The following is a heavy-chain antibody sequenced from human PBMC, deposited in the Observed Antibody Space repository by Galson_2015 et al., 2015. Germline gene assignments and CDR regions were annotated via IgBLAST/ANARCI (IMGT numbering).Heavy chain of an antibody. V-gene: IGHV3-11*01. CDR1: GFSFSDYY. CDR3: ARSRDGDGWLDAFDI. Sequence: SLRLSCAASGFSFSDYYMTWIRQAPGKGLEWVSYIRGSGTPIYYADSVKGRFTISRDNAKNSLYLQMNSLRADDTAVYYRARSRDGDGWLDAFDIWGQGTMVTVSS. CDR2: IRGSGTPI. D-gene: IGHD5-24*01. J-gene: IGHJ3*02.